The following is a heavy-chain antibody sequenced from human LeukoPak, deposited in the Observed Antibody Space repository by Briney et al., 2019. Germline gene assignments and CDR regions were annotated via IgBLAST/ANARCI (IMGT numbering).Heavy chain of an antibody. V-gene: IGHV3-74*01. D-gene: IGHD4-11*01. Sequence: QPGGSLRLSCAASGFTFSNYWMHWVRQVPGKGLGWVSRINSDGSITTYADSVKGRFTFSRDNAKKTLYLQMNSLRDEDTAVYYCARGYSNYVDYWGQGTLVTVSS. J-gene: IGHJ4*02. CDR1: GFTFSNYW. CDR2: INSDGSIT. CDR3: ARGYSNYVDY.